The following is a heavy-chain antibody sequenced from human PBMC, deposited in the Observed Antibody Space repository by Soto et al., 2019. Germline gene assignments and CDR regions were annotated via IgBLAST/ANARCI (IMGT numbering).Heavy chain of an antibody. CDR3: AKVTKRAAAGRYEYYKYGMDV. Sequence: GGSLRLSCAAAGFAFSTYAMTWVRQAPGKGLEWVSVISGSGGSSYYAASVKGRFTISRDNSKNTLFLQMNGLRAEDTAAYYCAKVTKRAAAGRYEYYKYGMDVWGQGTTVTVSS. CDR1: GFAFSTYA. V-gene: IGHV3-23*01. J-gene: IGHJ6*02. CDR2: ISGSGGSS. D-gene: IGHD6-13*01.